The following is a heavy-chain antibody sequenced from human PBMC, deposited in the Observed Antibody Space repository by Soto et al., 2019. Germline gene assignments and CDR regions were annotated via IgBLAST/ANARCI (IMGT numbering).Heavy chain of an antibody. Sequence: QVQLVQSGAEVKKPGSSVRVSCKTAGGTFNTYGINWVRQAPGQGLELIGGIVPGLGTTNYAQKFQGRVRITADAPTRTAYLELRSLRYEDTAMYYCARSYASGSPNWFDPWGQGTQVTVSS. CDR3: ARSYASGSPNWFDP. J-gene: IGHJ5*02. D-gene: IGHD3-10*01. V-gene: IGHV1-69*01. CDR2: IVPGLGTT. CDR1: GGTFNTYG.